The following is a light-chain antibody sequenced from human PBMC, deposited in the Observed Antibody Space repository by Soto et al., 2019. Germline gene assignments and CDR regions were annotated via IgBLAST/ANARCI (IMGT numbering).Light chain of an antibody. J-gene: IGLJ1*01. CDR1: SSDVGGYNY. CDR2: EVS. V-gene: IGLV2-8*01. CDR3: SSYAGSNAYV. Sequence: QPALTQPPSASGSHGQSVTISCTETSSDVGGYNYVSWYQQHPGKAPKLMIYEVSKRTSGVPDRFSGSKSGNTASLTVSGLQAEDEADYYCSSYAGSNAYVFGTGTKVTVL.